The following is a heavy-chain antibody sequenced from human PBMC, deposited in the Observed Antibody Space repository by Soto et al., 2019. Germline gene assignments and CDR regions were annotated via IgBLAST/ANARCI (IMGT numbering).Heavy chain of an antibody. J-gene: IGHJ4*02. CDR2: ISHDGGNT. CDR3: AKDSGYCSSTNCYLPDY. V-gene: IGHV3-30*18. CDR1: GFTFSREA. D-gene: IGHD2-2*03. Sequence: QVQLVESGGGVVQPGRSLRLSCAASGFTFSREAMHWVRQAPGKGLDWVAVISHDGGNTYYAASVKGRFTISRDNSKNTLYLQMNSLRAEDTAVYYCAKDSGYCSSTNCYLPDYWGQGTLVTVSS.